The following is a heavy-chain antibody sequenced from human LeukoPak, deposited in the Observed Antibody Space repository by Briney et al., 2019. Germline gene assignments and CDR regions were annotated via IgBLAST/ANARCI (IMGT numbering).Heavy chain of an antibody. V-gene: IGHV3-23*01. CDR1: GFTFSSYG. D-gene: IGHD4-17*01. J-gene: IGHJ4*02. CDR3: AKDYGPLSSY. Sequence: GGSLRLSCAASGFTFSSYGMSWVRQGPGKGLEWVSTISGSGGSTYYADSVKGRFTISRDNSKNTLYLQMNSLRADDTALYYCAKDYGPLSSYWGQGTLVTVSS. CDR2: ISGSGGST.